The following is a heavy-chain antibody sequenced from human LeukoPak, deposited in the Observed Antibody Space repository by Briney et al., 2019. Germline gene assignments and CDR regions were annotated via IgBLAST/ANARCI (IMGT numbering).Heavy chain of an antibody. Sequence: GGSLRLSCAASGFTFSSYSMSWVRQAPGKGLEWVSTISDGGGSTYYADSVKGRFTISRDNSKYTLYLQMNSLRADDTAVYYCAQGDLGCGVSWGQGTLVTVSS. CDR3: AQGDLGCGVS. J-gene: IGHJ4*02. CDR2: ISDGGGST. CDR1: GFTFSSYS. V-gene: IGHV3-23*01. D-gene: IGHD2-21*01.